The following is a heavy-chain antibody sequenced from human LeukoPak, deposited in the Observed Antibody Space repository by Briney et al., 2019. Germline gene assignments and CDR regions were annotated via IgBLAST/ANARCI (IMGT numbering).Heavy chain of an antibody. CDR1: GGSFSGYY. CDR2: INHSGST. D-gene: IGHD2-15*01. V-gene: IGHV4-34*01. J-gene: IGHJ3*02. CDR3: AREGVAATPTSAFDI. Sequence: PSETLSLTCAVYGGSFSGYYWSWIRQPPGKGLEWIGEINHSGSTNYNPSLKSRVTISVDTSKNQFSLKLSSVTAADTAVYYCAREGVAATPTSAFDIWGQGTMVTVSS.